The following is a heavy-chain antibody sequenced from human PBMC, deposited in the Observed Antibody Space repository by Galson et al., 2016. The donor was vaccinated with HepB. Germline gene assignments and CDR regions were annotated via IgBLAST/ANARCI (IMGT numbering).Heavy chain of an antibody. V-gene: IGHV4-61*01. J-gene: IGHJ4*02. Sequence: SETLSLTCNASDGSVSRDSHYWTWVRKPPGMGLEWIGYVYYNGDTNYNPSLKNRVTISLDMSKNQFSLELKSVTTADTAVYYCARDRPHTGRRATSFDYWGQGSLVTVSS. D-gene: IGHD1-1*01. CDR3: ARDRPHTGRRATSFDY. CDR2: VYYNGDT. CDR1: DGSVSRDSHY.